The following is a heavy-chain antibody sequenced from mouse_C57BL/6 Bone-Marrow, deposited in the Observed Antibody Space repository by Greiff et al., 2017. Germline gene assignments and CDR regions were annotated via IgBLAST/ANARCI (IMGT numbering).Heavy chain of an antibody. V-gene: IGHV1-47*01. Sequence: VKLQESGAELVKPGASVKMSCKASGYTFTTYPIEWMKQNHGKSLEWIGNFHPYNDDTKYNEKFKGKATLTVEKSSSTVYLELSLLTSDDSAVYYCARGGNYGGYYFDYWGQGTTLTVSS. J-gene: IGHJ2*01. CDR3: ARGGNYGGYYFDY. CDR2: FHPYNDDT. CDR1: GYTFTTYP. D-gene: IGHD2-1*01.